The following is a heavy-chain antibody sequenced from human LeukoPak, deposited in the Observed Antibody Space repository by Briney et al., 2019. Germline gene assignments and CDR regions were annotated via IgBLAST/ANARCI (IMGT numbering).Heavy chain of an antibody. V-gene: IGHV3-21*04. D-gene: IGHD6-13*01. CDR3: AKEAMYSSGWYPSWFDP. CDR2: ISSSSSSI. Sequence: PGGSLRLSCAGSGFTFSSYTMNWVRQAPGRGLEWVSSISSSSSSIYYADSVKGRFTISRDNSKNTLYLQMNSLRAEDTAVYYCAKEAMYSSGWYPSWFDPWGQGTLVTVSS. CDR1: GFTFSSYT. J-gene: IGHJ5*02.